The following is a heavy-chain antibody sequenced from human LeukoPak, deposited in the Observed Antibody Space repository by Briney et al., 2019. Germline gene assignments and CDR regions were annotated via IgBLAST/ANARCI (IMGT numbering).Heavy chain of an antibody. V-gene: IGHV1-2*02. Sequence: ASVKVSCKASGYTFTGYYMHWVRQAPGQGLEWMGWINPNSGGTNYAQKFQGRVTMTRDTSISTAYMELSRLRSDDTAVYYCARDLGYDILTGYYLRGAFDIWGQGTMVTVSS. CDR2: INPNSGGT. D-gene: IGHD3-9*01. CDR3: ARDLGYDILTGYYLRGAFDI. J-gene: IGHJ3*02. CDR1: GYTFTGYY.